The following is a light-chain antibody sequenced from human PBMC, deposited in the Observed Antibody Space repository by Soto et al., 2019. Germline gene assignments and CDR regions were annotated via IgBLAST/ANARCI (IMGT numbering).Light chain of an antibody. CDR2: EVS. CDR3: SSYTSSSTYV. Sequence: QSALTQPASVSGSPGQSITISCTGTSSDVGGYNHVSWYQHHPGKAPKLMIYEVSNRPSGVSNRFSGSKSGNTASLTISGLHAEDEADYYCSSYTSSSTYVFGTGTKLTVL. CDR1: SSDVGGYNH. V-gene: IGLV2-14*01. J-gene: IGLJ1*01.